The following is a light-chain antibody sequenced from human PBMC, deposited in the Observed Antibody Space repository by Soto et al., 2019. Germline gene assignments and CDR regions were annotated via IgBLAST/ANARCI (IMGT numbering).Light chain of an antibody. CDR3: SSYTSSRRVV. CDR1: SSDVGGYNY. CDR2: DVS. J-gene: IGLJ2*01. V-gene: IGLV2-14*01. Sequence: QSALTQPASVSGSPGQSITISCTGTSSDVGGYNYVSWYQQHPGKAPKLMIYDVSNRPSGVSNRFSGSKSGNTASLSISGLQAEDEAVYYCSSYTSSRRVVFGGGTKLTVL.